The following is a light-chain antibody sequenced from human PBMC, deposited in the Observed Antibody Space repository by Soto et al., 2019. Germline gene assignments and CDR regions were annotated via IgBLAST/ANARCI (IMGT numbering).Light chain of an antibody. CDR2: EVS. J-gene: IGLJ1*01. V-gene: IGLV2-8*01. Sequence: QSAPTQPPSASGSPGQSVTISCTGTSSDIGAYDYVSRYQQHPGKVPKLMIYEVSKRPSGVPDRFSASKSGNTASLTVSGLQAEDEADYYCSSHGGANNFYVFGTGTKVTVL. CDR3: SSHGGANNFYV. CDR1: SSDIGAYDY.